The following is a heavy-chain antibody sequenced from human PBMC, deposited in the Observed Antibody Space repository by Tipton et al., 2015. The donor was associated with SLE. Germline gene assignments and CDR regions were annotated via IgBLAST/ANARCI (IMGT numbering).Heavy chain of an antibody. CDR1: GFTFSNYA. CDR2: IWYDGSNK. V-gene: IGHV3-33*08. Sequence: SLRLSCAASGFTFSNYAMHWVRQAPGKGLGWVAVIWYDGSNKFYADSVKGRFTISRDNSKNTVSLQMNSLRVEDTAVYFCARGRGGEFLDYWGQGTLVTVSS. CDR3: ARGRGGEFLDY. J-gene: IGHJ4*02. D-gene: IGHD3-16*01.